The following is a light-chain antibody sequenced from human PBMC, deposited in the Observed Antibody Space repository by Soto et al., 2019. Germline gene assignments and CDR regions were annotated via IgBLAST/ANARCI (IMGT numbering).Light chain of an antibody. J-gene: IGLJ3*02. CDR3: SSFTIGSTWV. Sequence: QSVLTQPASVSGSPGKSITISCTGTHSDVGGLNYVSWYQHHPGTAPKLIIYEVSYRPSGVSDRFSGSKSYNTASLTISGLQTAEDAADYCSSFTIGSTWVFGGGTKRTVL. CDR2: EVS. V-gene: IGLV2-14*01. CDR1: HSDVGGLNY.